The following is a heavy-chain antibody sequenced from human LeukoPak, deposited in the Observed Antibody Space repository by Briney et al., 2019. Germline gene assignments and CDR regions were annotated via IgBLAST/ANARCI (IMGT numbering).Heavy chain of an antibody. CDR2: INPSGGST. D-gene: IGHD3-9*01. V-gene: IGHV1-46*01. J-gene: IGHJ3*02. CDR3: ARVRYFDWLSPASAFDI. Sequence: ASVKVSCKASGYTFTSYYMHWVRQAPGQGLEWMGIINPSGGSTSYAQKFQGRVTMTRDTSTSTAYMELSSLRSEDTAVYYCARVRYFDWLSPASAFDIWGQGTMVTVSS. CDR1: GYTFTSYY.